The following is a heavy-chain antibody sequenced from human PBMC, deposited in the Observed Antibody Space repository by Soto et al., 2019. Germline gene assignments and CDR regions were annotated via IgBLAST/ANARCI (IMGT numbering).Heavy chain of an antibody. CDR2: ISWKSASI. Sequence: EVQLVESGGDLVQPGRSLRLSCAASGFSFGDYAMHWVRQAPGKGLEWVSGISWKSASIGYADSVKGRFTISRDNAKKSLYLQMNNQRAEDTALYYCAKSTGGTANGLDVWGQGTAVTVSS. CDR1: GFSFGDYA. D-gene: IGHD2-8*02. J-gene: IGHJ6*02. CDR3: AKSTGGTANGLDV. V-gene: IGHV3-9*01.